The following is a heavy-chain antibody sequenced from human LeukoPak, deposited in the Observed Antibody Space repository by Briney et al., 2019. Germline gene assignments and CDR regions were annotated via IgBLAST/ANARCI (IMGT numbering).Heavy chain of an antibody. J-gene: IGHJ5*02. CDR3: ARAGPYYDFWSGYYYMYWFDP. Sequence: ASVKVSCKASGYTFTSYNINWVRQATGQGLEWMGWMNPNSGNTGYAQKFQGRVTITRNTSISTAYMELSSLRSEDTAVYYCARAGPYYDFWSGYYYMYWFDPWGQGALVTVSS. D-gene: IGHD3-3*01. CDR1: GYTFTSYN. CDR2: MNPNSGNT. V-gene: IGHV1-8*03.